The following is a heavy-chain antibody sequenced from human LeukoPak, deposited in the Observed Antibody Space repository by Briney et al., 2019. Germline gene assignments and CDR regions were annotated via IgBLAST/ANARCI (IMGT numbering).Heavy chain of an antibody. Sequence: SETLSLTCTVSGGSISSGGYYWSWIRQPPGKGLEWIGYIYHSGSTYYNPSLKSRVTISVDRSKNQFSLKLSSVTAADTAVYYCARQGDYYDSSGYYYGLYYFDYWGQGTLVTVSS. J-gene: IGHJ4*02. CDR2: IYHSGST. V-gene: IGHV4-30-2*01. CDR3: ARQGDYYDSSGYYYGLYYFDY. CDR1: GGSISSGGYY. D-gene: IGHD3-22*01.